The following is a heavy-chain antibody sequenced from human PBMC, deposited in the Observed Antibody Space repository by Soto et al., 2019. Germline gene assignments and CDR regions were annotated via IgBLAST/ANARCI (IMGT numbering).Heavy chain of an antibody. D-gene: IGHD2-15*01. CDR1: GFTFSSYG. J-gene: IGHJ6*02. Sequence: QVQLVESGGGVVQPGRSLRLSCAASGFTFSSYGMHWVRQAPGKGLEWVAVIWYDGSNKYYADSVKGRFTISRDNSKNTLYLQMNSLRAEDTAVYYCARDRGGKRNWYYYYGMDVWGQGTTVTVSS. CDR2: IWYDGSNK. CDR3: ARDRGGKRNWYYYYGMDV. V-gene: IGHV3-33*01.